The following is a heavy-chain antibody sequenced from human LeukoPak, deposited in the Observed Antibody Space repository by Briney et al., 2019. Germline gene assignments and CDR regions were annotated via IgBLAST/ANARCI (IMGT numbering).Heavy chain of an antibody. CDR2: INHSGST. Sequence: SETLSLTCAVYGGSLSGYYWSWIRQPPGKGLEWIGEINHSGSTNYNPSLKSRVTISVDTSKNQFSLKLSSVTAADTAVYYCARGQPNYDYVWGSYRYSVGYFDYWGQGTLVTVSS. J-gene: IGHJ4*02. CDR3: ARGQPNYDYVWGSYRYSVGYFDY. V-gene: IGHV4-34*01. CDR1: GGSLSGYY. D-gene: IGHD3-16*02.